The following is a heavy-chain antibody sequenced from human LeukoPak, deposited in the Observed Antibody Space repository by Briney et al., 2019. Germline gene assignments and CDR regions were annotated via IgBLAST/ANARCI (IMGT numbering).Heavy chain of an antibody. J-gene: IGHJ5*02. D-gene: IGHD2-2*01. CDR2: MNPNSGNT. CDR1: GYTFTSYD. Sequence: GASVKVSCKASGYTFTSYDINWVRQATGQGLEWMGWMNPNSGNTGYAQKFQGRVTMTRNTSISTAYMELSSLRSEDTAMYYCARGRAGRCSSTSCFRNNWFDPWGQGTLVTVSS. CDR3: ARGRAGRCSSTSCFRNNWFDP. V-gene: IGHV1-8*01.